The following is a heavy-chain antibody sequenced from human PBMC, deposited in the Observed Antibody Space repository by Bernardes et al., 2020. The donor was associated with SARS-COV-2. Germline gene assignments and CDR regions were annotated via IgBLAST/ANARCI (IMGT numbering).Heavy chain of an antibody. CDR3: AKDLGYYDFWSGYYLVRYYYGMDV. J-gene: IGHJ6*02. CDR2: ISYDGSNK. CDR1: VFTFSSYG. Sequence: ALRLPCAASVFTFSSYGMHWVRQAPGKGLEWVAVISYDGSNKYYADSVKGRFTISRDNSKNTLYLQMNSLRAEDTAVYYCAKDLGYYDFWSGYYLVRYYYGMDVWGQGTTVTVSS. D-gene: IGHD3-3*01. V-gene: IGHV3-30*18.